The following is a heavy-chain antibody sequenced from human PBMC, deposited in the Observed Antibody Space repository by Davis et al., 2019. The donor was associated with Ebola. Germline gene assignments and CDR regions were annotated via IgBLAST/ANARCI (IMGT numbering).Heavy chain of an antibody. CDR1: GFLVSSNY. D-gene: IGHD2-21*02. CDR2: IYTGGST. J-gene: IGHJ4*02. CDR3: AKVRVVVTAMHFDY. V-gene: IGHV3-66*01. Sequence: GGSLRLSCAASGFLVSSNYMSWVRQAPGKGLEWVSVIYTGGSTHFVDSVRGRFTVSRDNFKNTMYLQIKSLRAEDTAVYYCAKVRVVVTAMHFDYWGQGTLVTVSS.